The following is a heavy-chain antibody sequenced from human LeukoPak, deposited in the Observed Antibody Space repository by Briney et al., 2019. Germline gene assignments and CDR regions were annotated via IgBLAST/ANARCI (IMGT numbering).Heavy chain of an antibody. D-gene: IGHD3-3*01. CDR1: GGSISSDS. CDR3: ASVGSSIFTLFDY. CDR2: ISYIGST. J-gene: IGHJ4*02. Sequence: SETLSLTCTVSGGSISSDSWSWIRQPPGKGLEWIGYISYIGSTNYNPSLKSRVTISIDTSKNQFSLKLSSVTAADTAVYYCASVGSSIFTLFDYWGQGTLVTVSS. V-gene: IGHV4-59*08.